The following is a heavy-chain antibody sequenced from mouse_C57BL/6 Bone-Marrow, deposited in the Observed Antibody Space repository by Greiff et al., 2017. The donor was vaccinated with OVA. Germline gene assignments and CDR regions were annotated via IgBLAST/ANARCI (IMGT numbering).Heavy chain of an antibody. J-gene: IGHJ2*01. CDR1: GFTFSSYG. D-gene: IGHD1-1*01. Sequence: EVQLVESGGDLVKPGGSLKLSCAASGFTFSSYGMSWVRQTPDKRLEWVATISSGGSYTYYPDSVKGRFTISRDNAKNTLYLQMSSLKSEDTAMYYCARYFHYYGSSLDYWGQGTTLTVSS. CDR2: ISSGGSYT. CDR3: ARYFHYYGSSLDY. V-gene: IGHV5-6*01.